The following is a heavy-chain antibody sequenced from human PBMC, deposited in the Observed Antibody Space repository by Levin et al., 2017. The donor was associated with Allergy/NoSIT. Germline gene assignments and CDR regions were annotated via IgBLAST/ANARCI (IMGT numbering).Heavy chain of an antibody. CDR3: ARADSSSWYYFDY. Sequence: GESLKISCAASGFTFSSYSMNWVRQAPGKGLEWVSSISSSSSYIYYADSVKGRFTISRDNAKNSLYLQMNSLRAEDTAVYYCARADSSSWYYFDYWGQGTLVTVSS. D-gene: IGHD6-13*01. CDR1: GFTFSSYS. V-gene: IGHV3-21*01. CDR2: ISSSSSYI. J-gene: IGHJ4*02.